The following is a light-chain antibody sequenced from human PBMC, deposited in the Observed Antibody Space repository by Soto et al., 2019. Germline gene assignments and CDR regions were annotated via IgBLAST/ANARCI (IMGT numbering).Light chain of an antibody. Sequence: EIVMTQSPATLSVSPGERAALSCRASHSVSSNLAWYQQKPGQAPRLLIYGASTRATGIPARFSGSGSGTEFTLTISSLQSEAFAVYYCQQYNNWPPGTFGQGTKVEIK. V-gene: IGKV3-15*01. J-gene: IGKJ1*01. CDR2: GAS. CDR1: HSVSSN. CDR3: QQYNNWPPGT.